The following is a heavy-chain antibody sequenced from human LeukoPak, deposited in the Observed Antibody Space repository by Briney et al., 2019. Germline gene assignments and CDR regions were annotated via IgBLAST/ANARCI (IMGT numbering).Heavy chain of an antibody. J-gene: IGHJ4*02. V-gene: IGHV3-48*04. D-gene: IGHD7-27*01. CDR2: IRGSGSGSGSGL. CDR1: GFIFSDYS. Sequence: GGSLRLSCAASGFIFSDYSMNWVRQAPGKGLEWVSNIRGSGSGSGSGLYYADSVKGRFTISRDDAKNSLYLQMSSLRAEDTAFYYCARDNNWGFDYWGQGALVTVSS. CDR3: ARDNNWGFDY.